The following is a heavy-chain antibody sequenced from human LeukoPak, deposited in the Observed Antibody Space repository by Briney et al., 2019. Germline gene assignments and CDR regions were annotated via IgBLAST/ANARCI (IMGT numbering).Heavy chain of an antibody. CDR1: GSTFTSYY. D-gene: IGHD5-12*01. CDR2: TNPNSGAA. V-gene: IGHV1-2*02. J-gene: IGHJ5*02. Sequence: ASVTVSCTASGSTFTSYYMHWVRQPPGQGLGWMGWTNPNSGAANYAQAFQGSVTMTRDTSISTAYMDWSRLTSDDTAVYYCAGGESGYDCSWFEPWGQGTLVTVSS. CDR3: AGGESGYDCSWFEP.